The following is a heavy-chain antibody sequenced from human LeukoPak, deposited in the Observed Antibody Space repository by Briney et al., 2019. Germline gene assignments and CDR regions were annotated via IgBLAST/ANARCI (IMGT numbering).Heavy chain of an antibody. CDR1: GFTFSSYA. CDR3: ARGGFDYGDYVDY. D-gene: IGHD4-17*01. V-gene: IGHV3-30-3*01. Sequence: PGRSLRLSCAASGFTFSSYAMHWARQAPGKGLEWVAVISYDGSNKYYADSVKGRFTISRDNSKNTPYLQMNSLRAEDTAVYYCARGGFDYGDYVDYWGQGTLVTVSS. J-gene: IGHJ4*02. CDR2: ISYDGSNK.